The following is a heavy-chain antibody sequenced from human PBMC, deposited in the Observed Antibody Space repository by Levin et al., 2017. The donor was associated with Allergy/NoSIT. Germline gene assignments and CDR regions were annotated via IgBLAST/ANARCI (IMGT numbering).Heavy chain of an antibody. D-gene: IGHD3-10*01. V-gene: IGHV3-23*01. Sequence: PGGSLRLSCAASGFTFSSYAMSWVRQAPGKGLEWVSAISGSGGSTYYEDSVKGRFTISRDNSKNTLYLQMNSLRAEDTAVYYCAKQFRPGNYGYYYYGMDVWGQGTTVTVSS. J-gene: IGHJ6*02. CDR3: AKQFRPGNYGYYYYGMDV. CDR1: GFTFSSYA. CDR2: ISGSGGST.